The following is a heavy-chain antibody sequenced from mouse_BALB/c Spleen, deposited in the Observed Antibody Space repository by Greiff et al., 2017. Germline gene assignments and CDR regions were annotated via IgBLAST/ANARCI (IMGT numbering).Heavy chain of an antibody. CDR1: GFTFSSYG. Sequence: VQLKESGGDLVKPGGSLKLSCAASGFTFSSYGMSWVRQTPDKRLEWVATISSGGSYTYYPDSVKGRFTISRDNAKNTLYLQMSSLKSEDTAMYYCARHENGNYVDAMDYWGQGTSVTVSS. CDR3: ARHENGNYVDAMDY. V-gene: IGHV5-6*01. D-gene: IGHD2-1*01. CDR2: ISSGGSYT. J-gene: IGHJ4*01.